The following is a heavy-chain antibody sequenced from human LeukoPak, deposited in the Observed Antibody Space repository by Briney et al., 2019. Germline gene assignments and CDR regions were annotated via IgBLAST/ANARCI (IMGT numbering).Heavy chain of an antibody. CDR1: GYTFTGYY. D-gene: IGHD5-18*01. J-gene: IGHJ4*02. Sequence: ASVKVSCKASGYTFTGYYMHWVRQAPGQGLEWMGRINPNSGGTNYAQKFQGRVTMTRDTSISTAYMELSRLRSDDTAVYYYARGPSDTAMVPHYWGQGTLVTVSS. CDR2: INPNSGGT. V-gene: IGHV1-2*06. CDR3: ARGPSDTAMVPHY.